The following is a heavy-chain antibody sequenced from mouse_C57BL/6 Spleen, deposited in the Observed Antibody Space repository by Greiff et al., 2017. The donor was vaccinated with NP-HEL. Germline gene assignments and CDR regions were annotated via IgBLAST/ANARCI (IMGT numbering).Heavy chain of an antibody. CDR2: ISSGGDYI. J-gene: IGHJ3*01. V-gene: IGHV5-9-1*02. Sequence: EVKLVESGEGLVKPGGSLKLSCAASGFTFSSYAMSWVRQTPEKRLEWVAYISSGGDYIYYADTVKGRFTISRDNARNTLYLQMSSLKSEDTAMYYCTREGAAQAPFAYWGQGTLVTVSA. D-gene: IGHD3-2*02. CDR1: GFTFSSYA. CDR3: TREGAAQAPFAY.